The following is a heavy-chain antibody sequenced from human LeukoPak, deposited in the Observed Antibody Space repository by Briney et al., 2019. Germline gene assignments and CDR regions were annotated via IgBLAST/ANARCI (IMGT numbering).Heavy chain of an antibody. J-gene: IGHJ3*02. CDR1: GGTFSSYA. D-gene: IGHD1-26*01. Sequence: ASVKVSCKASGGTFSSYAISWVRQAPGQGLEWMGGIIPIFGTANYAQKFQGRVTITADESTSTAYMELSSLRSEDTAVYYCASMGARTAFDIWGQGTMVTVSS. V-gene: IGHV1-69*13. CDR3: ASMGARTAFDI. CDR2: IIPIFGTA.